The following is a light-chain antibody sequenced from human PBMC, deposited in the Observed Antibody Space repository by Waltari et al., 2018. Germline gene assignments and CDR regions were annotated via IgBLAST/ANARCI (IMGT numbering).Light chain of an antibody. CDR2: GAS. Sequence: DIQVTQSPSTLSAYVGDRVSITCRAIQSISSSLAWFQQKPGKGTKLLIYGASTLESWVPSMFSGSGSGTEFTLTISSLQPDDFATYYCQQYFHLSTFGQGTKVEIK. J-gene: IGKJ1*01. CDR3: QQYFHLST. CDR1: QSISSS. V-gene: IGKV1-5*01.